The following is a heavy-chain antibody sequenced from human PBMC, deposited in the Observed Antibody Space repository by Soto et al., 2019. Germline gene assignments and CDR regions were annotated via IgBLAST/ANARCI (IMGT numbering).Heavy chain of an antibody. Sequence: SVKVSCKDSGDTLSNFVITCVLQSPLQWLDWVGDIIAMFGSTHYAQKFQPRVTITAGESTNTAYMELSSLRSDDTAVYFCAREIYSDGSGYFLAALDLWGQGTMVTVSS. CDR2: IIAMFGST. V-gene: IGHV1-69*13. J-gene: IGHJ3*01. CDR1: GDTLSNFV. D-gene: IGHD3-22*01. CDR3: AREIYSDGSGYFLAALDL.